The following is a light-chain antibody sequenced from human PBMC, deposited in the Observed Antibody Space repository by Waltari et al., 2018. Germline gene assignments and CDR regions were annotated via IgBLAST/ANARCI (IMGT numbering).Light chain of an antibody. Sequence: DTQLSQFPSTLAASVGDRVTITCRAREAINKWLAWYQQKPGKAPKVLIYDASTLQSGVPSRFSGSESGTEFTLTIDSLQPDDFATYYCQQYNRFSPFGQGTNVEVK. CDR1: EAINKW. CDR3: QQYNRFSP. J-gene: IGKJ1*01. V-gene: IGKV1-5*01. CDR2: DAS.